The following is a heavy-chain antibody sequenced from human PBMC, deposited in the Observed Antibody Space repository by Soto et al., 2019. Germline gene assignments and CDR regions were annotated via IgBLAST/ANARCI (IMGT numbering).Heavy chain of an antibody. CDR1: GFTFSDYT. Sequence: EVHRLDSGGGLVQPGESLTLSCAASGFTFSDYTMTWVRQAPGKVLECISVILSDYNTFYAGSVRGRFTISRDNSKNTLYLEMNSLRVEDTAVYYCARRVNGYFDYWGQGALVTVSS. J-gene: IGHJ4*02. D-gene: IGHD2-8*01. V-gene: IGHV3-23*03. CDR2: ILSDYNT. CDR3: ARRVNGYFDY.